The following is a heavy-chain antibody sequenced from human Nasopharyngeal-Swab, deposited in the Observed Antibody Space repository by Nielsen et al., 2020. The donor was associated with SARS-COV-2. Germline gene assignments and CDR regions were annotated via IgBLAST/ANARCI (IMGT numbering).Heavy chain of an antibody. Sequence: SETLSLTCAVYGGSFSGYYWSWIRQPPGKGLEWIGEINHSGSTNYNPSLKSPVTISVDTSKNQFSLKLSSVTAADTAVYYCARGGPTSLVRGVIIPPFDYWGQGTLVTVSS. D-gene: IGHD3-10*01. V-gene: IGHV4-34*01. CDR2: INHSGST. CDR1: GGSFSGYY. CDR3: ARGGPTSLVRGVIIPPFDY. J-gene: IGHJ4*02.